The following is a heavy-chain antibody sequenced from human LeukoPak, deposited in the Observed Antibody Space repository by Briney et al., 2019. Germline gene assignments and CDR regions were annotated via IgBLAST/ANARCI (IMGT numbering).Heavy chain of an antibody. Sequence: MPSETLSLTCTVSGGSISSYYWSWIRQPPGKGLEWIGYIYYSGSTNYNPSLKSRVTISVDTSKNQFSLKLSSVTAADTAVYYCARHKDKGVTGTTVFGYMDVWGKGTTVTVSS. V-gene: IGHV4-59*08. CDR3: ARHKDKGVTGTTVFGYMDV. J-gene: IGHJ6*03. CDR2: IYYSGST. D-gene: IGHD1-7*01. CDR1: GGSISSYY.